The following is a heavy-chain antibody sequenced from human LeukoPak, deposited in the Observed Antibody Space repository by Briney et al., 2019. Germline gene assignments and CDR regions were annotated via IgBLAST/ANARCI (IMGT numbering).Heavy chain of an antibody. D-gene: IGHD3-22*01. CDR2: ITGSGGST. V-gene: IGHV3-23*01. CDR1: GFTFNSYA. Sequence: GGSLRLSCAASGFTFNSYAMSWVRQAPGKGLEWVSSITGSGGSTYYADSVKGRFTISRDNSKDTLYLQLNSLRAEDTAVYYCAKGSIYDSSGYYSHGAFDIWGQGTMVTVSS. CDR3: AKGSIYDSSGYYSHGAFDI. J-gene: IGHJ3*02.